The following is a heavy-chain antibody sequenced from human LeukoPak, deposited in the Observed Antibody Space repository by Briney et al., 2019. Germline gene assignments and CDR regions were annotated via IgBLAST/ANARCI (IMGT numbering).Heavy chain of an antibody. CDR1: GFIFSDQN. CDR2: ISSSSSTI. Sequence: PGGSLRLSCAASGFIFSDQNMNWVRQAPGKGLEWVSYISSSSSTIYYADSVKGRFTISRDNAKNSLYLQMNSLRDEDTAVYFCARGDYYDSSVDYWGQGTLVTVSS. D-gene: IGHD3-22*01. J-gene: IGHJ4*02. CDR3: ARGDYYDSSVDY. V-gene: IGHV3-48*02.